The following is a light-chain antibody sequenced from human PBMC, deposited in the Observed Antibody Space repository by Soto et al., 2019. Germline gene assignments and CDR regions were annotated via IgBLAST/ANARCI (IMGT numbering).Light chain of an antibody. CDR1: SSDVGGYKY. Sequence: QSVLTQPPSASGSPGQSVTISCTGSSSDVGGYKYVSWYQQHPGKAPKLLIYEVNKRPSRVPDRFSGSKSGNTASLTVSGLQAEDEADYYCSSYAGRNNFGVFGGGTKVTVL. J-gene: IGLJ2*01. CDR3: SSYAGRNNFGV. V-gene: IGLV2-8*01. CDR2: EVN.